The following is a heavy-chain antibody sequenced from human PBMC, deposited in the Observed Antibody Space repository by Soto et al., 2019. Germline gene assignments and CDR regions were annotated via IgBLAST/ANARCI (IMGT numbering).Heavy chain of an antibody. CDR2: IYYSGST. Sequence: PSGTLSLTCTVSGGSISRYYWNWIRQPPGKGLEWIGYIYYSGSTNYNPSLKSRVTISVDTSKNQFSLKLSSVTAADTAVYYCARWSPNYYYGMDVWGQGTTVTVSS. CDR3: ARWSPNYYYGMDV. J-gene: IGHJ6*02. V-gene: IGHV4-59*01. CDR1: GGSISRYY.